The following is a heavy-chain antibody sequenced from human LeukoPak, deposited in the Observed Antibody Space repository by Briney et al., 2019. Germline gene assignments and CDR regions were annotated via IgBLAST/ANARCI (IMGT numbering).Heavy chain of an antibody. CDR3: ARDAYCGGDCYFDY. D-gene: IGHD2-21*02. CDR2: ISSSSSTI. Sequence: GGSLRLSCAASGFTVSSNYMSWVRQAPGKGLEWVSYISSSSSTIYYADSVKGRFTISRDNAKNSLYLQMNSLRDEDTAVYYCARDAYCGGDCYFDYWGQGTLVTVSS. CDR1: GFTVSSNY. V-gene: IGHV3-48*02. J-gene: IGHJ4*02.